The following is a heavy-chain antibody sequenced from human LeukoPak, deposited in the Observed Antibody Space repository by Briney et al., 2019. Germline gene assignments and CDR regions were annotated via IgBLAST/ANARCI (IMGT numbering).Heavy chain of an antibody. Sequence: PGGSLRLSCAASGFTFSTYWMSWVHQAPGKGLEWVANIKQDGSEKNYVGSVKGRFTISRDNAKNSLFLQMNSLRAEDTAVYYCARGILISTRSDYFDYWGQGTLVTVSS. J-gene: IGHJ4*02. D-gene: IGHD3-22*01. V-gene: IGHV3-7*01. CDR3: ARGILISTRSDYFDY. CDR2: IKQDGSEK. CDR1: GFTFSTYW.